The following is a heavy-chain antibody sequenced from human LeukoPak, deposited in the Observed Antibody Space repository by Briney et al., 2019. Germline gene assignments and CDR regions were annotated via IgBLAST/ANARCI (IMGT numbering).Heavy chain of an antibody. V-gene: IGHV4-39*01. CDR2: IYYSGST. CDR3: ARHTQNSSWPTYYYYYYMDV. D-gene: IGHD6-13*01. J-gene: IGHJ6*03. Sequence: PSETLSLTCTVSGGSISSSSYYWGWIRQPPGKGLEWIGSIYYSGSTYYNPSLKSRVTISVDTSKNQFSLKLSSVTAADTAVYYCARHTQNSSWPTYYYYYYMDVWGKGTTVTVSS. CDR1: GGSISSSSYY.